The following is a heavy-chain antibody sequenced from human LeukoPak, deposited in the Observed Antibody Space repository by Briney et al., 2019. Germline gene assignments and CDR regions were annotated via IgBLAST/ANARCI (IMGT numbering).Heavy chain of an antibody. J-gene: IGHJ4*02. CDR2: IYYSGST. CDR1: GGPISSSSYY. V-gene: IGHV4-39*01. Sequence: SETLSLTCTVSGGPISSSSYYWGWIRQPPGKGLEWIGSIYYSGSTYYNPSLKSRVTISVDTSKNQFSLKLSSVTAADTAVYYCARDTSAYYDILTGYWRTFDYWGQGTLVTVSS. CDR3: ARDTSAYYDILTGYWRTFDY. D-gene: IGHD3-9*01.